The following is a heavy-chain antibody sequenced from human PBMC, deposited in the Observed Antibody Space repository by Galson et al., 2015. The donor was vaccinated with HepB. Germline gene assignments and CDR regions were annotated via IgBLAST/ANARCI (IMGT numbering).Heavy chain of an antibody. V-gene: IGHV1-8*01. J-gene: IGHJ4*02. Sequence: SVKVSCKASGYTFTSYDINWVRQATGQGLEWMGWMNPNSGNTGYAQKFQGRVTMTRNTSISTAYMELSSLRSEDTAVYYSARAWDIVVPSREWGQGTLVTVSS. D-gene: IGHD2-15*01. CDR2: MNPNSGNT. CDR3: ARAWDIVVPSRE. CDR1: GYTFTSYD.